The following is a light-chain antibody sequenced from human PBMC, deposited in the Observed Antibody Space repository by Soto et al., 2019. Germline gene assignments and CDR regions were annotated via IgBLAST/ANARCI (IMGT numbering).Light chain of an antibody. CDR2: AVT. J-gene: IGLJ1*01. V-gene: IGLV2-11*01. Sequence: QSVLTQPRSVSGSPGQSVTISCTGTSSDVGGYNYVSWFQQHPGKAPKLMIYAVTERPSGVPDRFSGSKSGNTASLTISGLQAEDEADYDCCSYAGTFTYVFGTGTKVTVL. CDR3: CSYAGTFTYV. CDR1: SSDVGGYNY.